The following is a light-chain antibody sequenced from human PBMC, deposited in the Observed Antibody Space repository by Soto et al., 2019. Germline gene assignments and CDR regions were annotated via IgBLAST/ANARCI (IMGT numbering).Light chain of an antibody. CDR3: QQYGSSPWT. V-gene: IGKV3-20*01. Sequence: EIVLTQSPGTLSLSPGEGATLSCRASQSVRSNYLAWYRQTPGQAPRLLIYGASNRATGIPDRFSGSVSGTDFTLIISRLEPEDFALYYCQQYGSSPWTFGQGTKVEIK. J-gene: IGKJ1*01. CDR1: QSVRSNY. CDR2: GAS.